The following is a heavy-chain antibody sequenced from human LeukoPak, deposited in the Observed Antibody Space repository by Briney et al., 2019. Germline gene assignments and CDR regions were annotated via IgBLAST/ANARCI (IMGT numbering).Heavy chain of an antibody. CDR2: ISSSGSTI. D-gene: IGHD5-12*01. Sequence: QPGGSLRLSCAASGFTFSSYEMNWVRQAPGKGLEWVSYISSSGSTIYYADSVKGRFTISRDNAKNSLYLQMNSLRAEDTAVYYCARVIVATIHALGYMDVWGKGTTVTVSS. J-gene: IGHJ6*03. CDR1: GFTFSSYE. CDR3: ARVIVATIHALGYMDV. V-gene: IGHV3-48*03.